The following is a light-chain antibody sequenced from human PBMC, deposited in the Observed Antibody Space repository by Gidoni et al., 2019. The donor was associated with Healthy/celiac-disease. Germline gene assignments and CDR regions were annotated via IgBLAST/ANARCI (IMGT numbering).Light chain of an antibody. V-gene: IGKV1-5*01. CDR1: QSISSW. CDR2: DAS. J-gene: IGKJ4*01. Sequence: DIQMTQSPSTLSASVGDRVTITYRASQSISSWLAWYQQKPGKAPKLLIYDASSLESGVPSRFSGSGSGTEFTLTISSLQPDDFATYYCQQYNSYLRTFXGXTKVEIK. CDR3: QQYNSYLRT.